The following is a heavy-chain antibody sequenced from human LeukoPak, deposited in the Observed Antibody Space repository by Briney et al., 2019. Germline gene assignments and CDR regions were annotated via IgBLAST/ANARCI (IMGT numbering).Heavy chain of an antibody. V-gene: IGHV1-2*02. Sequence: ASVKVSCKASGYTFTSYDINWVRPATGQGLAWMGWINPNSGGTNYAQKFQGRVTMTRDTSISTAYMELSRLTSDDTDVYYCASRGMDIIMVRGIGLSPPSTFDYWGQGTLVTVSS. D-gene: IGHD3-10*01. CDR3: ASRGMDIIMVRGIGLSPPSTFDY. CDR2: INPNSGGT. CDR1: GYTFTSYD. J-gene: IGHJ4*02.